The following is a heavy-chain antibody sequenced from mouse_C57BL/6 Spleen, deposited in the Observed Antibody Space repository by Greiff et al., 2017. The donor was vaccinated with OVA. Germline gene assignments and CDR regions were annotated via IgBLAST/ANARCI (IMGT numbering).Heavy chain of an antibody. CDR1: GYTFTSYW. CDR2: IHPNSGST. V-gene: IGHV1-64*01. Sequence: QVQLQQPGAELVKPGASVKLSCKASGYTFTSYWMHWVKQRPGQGLEWIGMIHPNSGSTNYNEKFKSKATMTVDKSSSTAYMQLSSLTSEDSAVYECAREGSTYAMDYWGQGTSVTVSS. J-gene: IGHJ4*01. D-gene: IGHD1-1*01. CDR3: AREGSTYAMDY.